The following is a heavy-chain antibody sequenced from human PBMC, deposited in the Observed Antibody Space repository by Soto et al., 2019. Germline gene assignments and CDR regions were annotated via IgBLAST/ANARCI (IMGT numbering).Heavy chain of an antibody. J-gene: IGHJ3*02. CDR3: ARPDPLLDAVVAFDI. Sequence: VASVKVSCKASGGTFSSYAISWVRQAPGQGLEWMGGIIPIFGTANYAQKFQGRVTITADESTSTAYMELSSLRSEDTAVYYCARPDPLLDAVVAFDIWGQGTMVTVSS. V-gene: IGHV1-69*13. CDR1: GGTFSSYA. CDR2: IIPIFGTA. D-gene: IGHD2-15*01.